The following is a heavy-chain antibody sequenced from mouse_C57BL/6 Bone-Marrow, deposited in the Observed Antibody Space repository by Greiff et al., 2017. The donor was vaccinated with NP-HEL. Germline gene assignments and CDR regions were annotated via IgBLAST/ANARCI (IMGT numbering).Heavy chain of an antibody. CDR1: GYTFTSYW. CDR3: ARRAYYGSSPFAY. V-gene: IGHV1-7*01. J-gene: IGHJ3*01. Sequence: QVQLQQSGAELAKPGASVKLSCKASGYTFTSYWMHWVKQRPGQGLEWIGYINPSSGYTKYNQKFKDKATLTADKSSSTAYLQLSSLTYEDSAVDYCARRAYYGSSPFAYWGQGTLVTVSA. D-gene: IGHD1-1*01. CDR2: INPSSGYT.